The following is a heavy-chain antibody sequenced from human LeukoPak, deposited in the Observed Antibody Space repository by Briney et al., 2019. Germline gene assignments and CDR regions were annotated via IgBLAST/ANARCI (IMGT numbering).Heavy chain of an antibody. CDR3: ARATVLRYFD. Sequence: PGGSLRLSCAASGFTFSSYAMHWVRQAPGKGLEWVAVISYDGGNKYYADSVKGRFTISRDNSKNTLYLQMNSLRAEDTAVYYCARATVLRYFDWGQGTLVTVSS. CDR2: ISYDGGNK. V-gene: IGHV3-30-3*01. J-gene: IGHJ4*02. CDR1: GFTFSSYA. D-gene: IGHD3-9*01.